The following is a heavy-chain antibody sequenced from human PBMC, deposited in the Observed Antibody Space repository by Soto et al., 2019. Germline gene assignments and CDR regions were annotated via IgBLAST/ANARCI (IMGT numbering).Heavy chain of an antibody. CDR2: ISGGGSNT. Sequence: PGGSLRLSCAASGFPFSSYVMSWVRQAPGKRLEWVSGISGGGSNTFYADSVKGRFTISRDNSKNTLLLQMNSLGAEDTAVYYCAKDSNKYSSSLRGRYFDYWGQGXGVTVYS. D-gene: IGHD4-4*01. CDR3: AKDSNKYSSSLRGRYFDY. J-gene: IGHJ4*02. CDR1: GFPFSSYV. V-gene: IGHV3-23*01.